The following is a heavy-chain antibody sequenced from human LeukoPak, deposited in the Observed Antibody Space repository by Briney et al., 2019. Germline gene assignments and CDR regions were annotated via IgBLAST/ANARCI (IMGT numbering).Heavy chain of an antibody. CDR3: ARSDFWSGYSNYYYMDV. D-gene: IGHD3-3*01. CDR1: GGSISSYY. V-gene: IGHV4-59*01. J-gene: IGHJ6*03. Sequence: PSETLSLTCTVSGGSISSYYWSWIRQPPGKGLEWIGYIYYSGSTNYNPSLKSRVTISVDTSKNQFSLKLSSATAADTAVYYCARSDFWSGYSNYYYMDVWGKGTTVTVSS. CDR2: IYYSGST.